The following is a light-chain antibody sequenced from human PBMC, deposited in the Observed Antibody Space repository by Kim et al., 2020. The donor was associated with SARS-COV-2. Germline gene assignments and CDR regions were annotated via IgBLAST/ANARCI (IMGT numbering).Light chain of an antibody. V-gene: IGLV3-1*01. J-gene: IGLJ2*01. Sequence: PGQTANITCSGDKLGDRYACWYQQRPGQSPVLVIYQDSKRPSGIAERFSGSNSGNTATLTISGTQAMDEADYYCQAWDSTTASVVFGGGTQLTVL. CDR3: QAWDSTTASVV. CDR2: QDS. CDR1: KLGDRY.